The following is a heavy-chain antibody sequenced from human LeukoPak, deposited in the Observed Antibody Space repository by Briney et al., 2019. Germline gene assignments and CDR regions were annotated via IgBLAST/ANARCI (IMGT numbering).Heavy chain of an antibody. CDR3: ARGRSSSWYAY. CDR2: INHSGST. Sequence: TSETLSLTCAVYGVSFSGYYWSWIRQPPGKGLEWIGEINHSGSTNYNPSLKSRVTISVDTSKNQFSLKLSSVTAADTAVYYCARGRSSSWYAYWGQGTLVTVSS. J-gene: IGHJ4*02. D-gene: IGHD6-13*01. CDR1: GVSFSGYY. V-gene: IGHV4-34*01.